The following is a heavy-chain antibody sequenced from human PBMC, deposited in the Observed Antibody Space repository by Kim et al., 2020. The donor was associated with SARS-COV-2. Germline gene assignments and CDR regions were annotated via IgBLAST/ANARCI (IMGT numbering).Heavy chain of an antibody. CDR3: ARDLTYYDFWSGLNWFDP. CDR2: INAGNGNT. Sequence: ASVKVSCKASGYTFTSYAMHWVRQAPGQRLEWMGWINAGNGNTKYSQKFQGRVTITRDTSASTAYMELSSLRSEDTAVYYCARDLTYYDFWSGLNWFDPWGQGTLVTVSS. V-gene: IGHV1-3*01. D-gene: IGHD3-3*01. CDR1: GYTFTSYA. J-gene: IGHJ5*02.